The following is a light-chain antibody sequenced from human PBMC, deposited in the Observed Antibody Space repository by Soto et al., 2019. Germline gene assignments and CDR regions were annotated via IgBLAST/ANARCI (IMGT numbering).Light chain of an antibody. V-gene: IGKV1-39*01. CDR1: QSISSSY. CDR3: QQYDNLPLT. J-gene: IGKJ4*01. Sequence: DIPMTQSPSSLSASVGDGVTITCRASQSISSSYLSWYQQKPGKAPKLLIYASSTLQSGGPSRFSGSVSGTNFTLIINNPQPKDIATYYCQQYDNLPLTFGGGTKVEIK. CDR2: ASS.